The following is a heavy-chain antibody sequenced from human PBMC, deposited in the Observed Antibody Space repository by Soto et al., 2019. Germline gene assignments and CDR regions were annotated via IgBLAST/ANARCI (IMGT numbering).Heavy chain of an antibody. J-gene: IGHJ6*02. CDR2: IRTYDGNA. CDR1: GYTFNDYI. V-gene: IGHV1-18*01. Sequence: ASVKVSCKASGYTFNDYIIFWVRQAPGQGLEWMGRIRTYDGNAYYAQKFQGGVTMTADTSTSTAYMELRSLRLDDTAVYYCAIAYASQTYYGYYGMDVWGQGTTVTVSS. D-gene: IGHD3-10*01. CDR3: AIAYASQTYYGYYGMDV.